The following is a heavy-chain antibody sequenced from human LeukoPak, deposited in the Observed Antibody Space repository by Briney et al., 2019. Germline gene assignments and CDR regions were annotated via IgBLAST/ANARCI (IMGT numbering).Heavy chain of an antibody. CDR2: ISINGGTT. CDR3: ARRGEAGSNDY. D-gene: IGHD3-10*01. J-gene: IGHJ4*02. Sequence: GGSLRLSCAASGFTFSRYAVHWVCQAPGKGLQYVSGISINGGTTYYADSVKGRFTISRYNSKNTVDLQMGSLRDEDMGVYYCARRGEAGSNDYSGQRTLVTVSS. CDR1: GFTFSRYA. V-gene: IGHV3-64*02.